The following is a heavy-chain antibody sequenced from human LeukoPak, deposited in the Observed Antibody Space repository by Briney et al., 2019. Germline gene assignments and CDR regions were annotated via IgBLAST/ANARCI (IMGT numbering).Heavy chain of an antibody. CDR2: IYDSGNT. J-gene: IGHJ6*03. Sequence: SETLSLTCTVSGGSISSGGSYWSWIRQHPGKGLEWIGYIYDSGNTYSTPSLKGRLTMSVDTPKNHFSLRLRSVTAADTAVYYCARWGLYFYYMGVWGKGTTVAVSS. V-gene: IGHV4-31*03. D-gene: IGHD3-16*01. CDR3: ARWGLYFYYMGV. CDR1: GGSISSGGSY.